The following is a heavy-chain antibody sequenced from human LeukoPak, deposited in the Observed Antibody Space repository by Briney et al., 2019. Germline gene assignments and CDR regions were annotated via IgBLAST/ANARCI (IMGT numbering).Heavy chain of an antibody. CDR2: ISSSSSSI. D-gene: IGHD6-6*01. Sequence: GGTLRLSCAASGFSINSYSMNWVRQAPGKGLEWVSYISSSSSSIYYADSVKGRFTISRDNAKNSLYLQMNSLRAEDTAVYYCVRQLVSWGQGTLVTVSS. CDR3: VRQLVS. CDR1: GFSINSYS. J-gene: IGHJ5*02. V-gene: IGHV3-48*01.